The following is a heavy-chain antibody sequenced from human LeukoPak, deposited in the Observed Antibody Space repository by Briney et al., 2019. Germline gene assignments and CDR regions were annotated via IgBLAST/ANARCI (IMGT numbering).Heavy chain of an antibody. CDR2: ISSSGSAI. CDR3: ARAALYCSSTSCIFDY. CDR1: GFLFSSHE. V-gene: IGHV3-48*03. D-gene: IGHD2-2*01. Sequence: QSGGSLRLSCAASGFLFSSHEMNWVRQAPGEGLEWVSYISSSGSAIYYADSVKGRFTISRDNAKNSLYLQMNSLRAEDTAVYYCARAALYCSSTSCIFDYWGQGTLVTVSS. J-gene: IGHJ4*02.